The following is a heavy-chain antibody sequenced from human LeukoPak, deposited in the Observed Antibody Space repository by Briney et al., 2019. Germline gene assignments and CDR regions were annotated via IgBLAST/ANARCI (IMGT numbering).Heavy chain of an antibody. CDR3: TRRGDFSYGMDV. Sequence: GGSLRLSCAASGFTFSGSAMRWVRQASGKGLEWVGGIRSKANSYATAYAASVKGRFTISRDDSRNTAYLQMNSLKTEDTAVYYCTRRGDFSYGMDVWGQGTTVTVSS. V-gene: IGHV3-73*01. D-gene: IGHD4-17*01. J-gene: IGHJ6*02. CDR1: GFTFSGSA. CDR2: IRSKANSYAT.